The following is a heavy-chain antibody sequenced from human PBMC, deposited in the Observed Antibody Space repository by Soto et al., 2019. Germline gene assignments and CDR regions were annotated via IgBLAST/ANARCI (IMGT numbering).Heavy chain of an antibody. J-gene: IGHJ4*02. CDR3: ADLTWNGYYLP. D-gene: IGHD3-3*01. Sequence: EVQLVESGGGLVQPGGSLRLSCAASGFTLSDHYMDWVRQAPGKGLEWVGRIKNKAGSYSTEYAASVTGRFTISRDDSKNSLYLQMNSLKTEDTAVYYWADLTWNGYYLPWGQGTLVIVSS. CDR1: GFTLSDHY. CDR2: IKNKAGSYST. V-gene: IGHV3-72*01.